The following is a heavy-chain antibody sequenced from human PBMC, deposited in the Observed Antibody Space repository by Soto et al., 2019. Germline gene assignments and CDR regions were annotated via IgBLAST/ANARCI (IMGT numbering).Heavy chain of an antibody. V-gene: IGHV3-48*02. CDR3: ARDRCYDGTCYSASDS. Sequence: WWSLRLSCSASVFRFSTYDMDWLRQAPGKGPEWIAHISTTSFTIYYADSVKGRFTISRDNARNSLYLEMNSLRDEDTAVYYCARDRCYDGTCYSASDSWGQGTLVTVSS. CDR2: ISTTSFTI. J-gene: IGHJ5*01. D-gene: IGHD2-15*01. CDR1: VFRFSTYD.